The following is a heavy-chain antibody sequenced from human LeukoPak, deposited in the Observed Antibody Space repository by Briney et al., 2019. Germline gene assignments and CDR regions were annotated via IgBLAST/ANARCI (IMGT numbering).Heavy chain of an antibody. Sequence: SVKVFCKASGGTFSSYAISWVRQAPGQGLEWMGGIIPIFGTANYAQKFQGRVTITTDESTSTAYMELSSLRSEDTAVYYCARDVDCSSTSCYNWFDPWGQGTLVTVSS. J-gene: IGHJ5*02. V-gene: IGHV1-69*05. CDR3: ARDVDCSSTSCYNWFDP. CDR1: GGTFSSYA. D-gene: IGHD2-2*01. CDR2: IIPIFGTA.